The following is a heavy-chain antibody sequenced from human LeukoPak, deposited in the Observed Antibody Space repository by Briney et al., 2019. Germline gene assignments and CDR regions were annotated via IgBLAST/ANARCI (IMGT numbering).Heavy chain of an antibody. CDR3: ARDYSRGYAWFDP. J-gene: IGHJ5*02. CDR1: GDSISSGGYY. V-gene: IGHV4-31*03. CDR2: IYYSGSA. D-gene: IGHD5-12*01. Sequence: PSETLSLTCTVSGDSISSGGYYWSWIRQHPGKGLEWIGYIYYSGSAYYSPFLKSRVSISVDTSKNQFSLKLTSVTAADTALYFCARDYSRGYAWFDPWGQGILVTVSS.